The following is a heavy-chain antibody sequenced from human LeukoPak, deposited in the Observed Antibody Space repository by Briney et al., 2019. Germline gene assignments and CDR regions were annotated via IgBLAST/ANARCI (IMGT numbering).Heavy chain of an antibody. V-gene: IGHV1-2*02. D-gene: IGHD1-26*01. Sequence: GASVKVSCTASGYTFTAYYMHWVRQAPGQGLEWMGWINPDSGGTNYPQRFQGRVSMTRDTSISTAYMELSRLRSDDTAVYYCASARDSGSYPSPFDYWGQGTLVTVSS. CDR3: ASARDSGSYPSPFDY. J-gene: IGHJ4*02. CDR1: GYTFTAYY. CDR2: INPDSGGT.